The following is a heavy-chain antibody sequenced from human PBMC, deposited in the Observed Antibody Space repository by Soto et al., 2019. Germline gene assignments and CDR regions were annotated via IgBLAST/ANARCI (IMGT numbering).Heavy chain of an antibody. J-gene: IGHJ4*02. Sequence: QVQLQESGPGLVKPSETLSLTCTVSGSSINNYYWSWIRQPPGKGLEWIGYTHYSGSTNYNPSLKSRVTISVDTSKNQFSLKLSSVTAADTAVYYGARLSGSGWYTLGYWGQGTLVTVSS. CDR1: GSSINNYY. CDR2: THYSGST. CDR3: ARLSGSGWYTLGY. V-gene: IGHV4-59*08. D-gene: IGHD6-19*01.